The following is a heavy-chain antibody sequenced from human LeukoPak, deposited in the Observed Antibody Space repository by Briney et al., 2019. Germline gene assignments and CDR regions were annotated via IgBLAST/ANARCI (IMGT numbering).Heavy chain of an antibody. J-gene: IGHJ4*02. D-gene: IGHD2-2*01. CDR3: ARGILVTVYAAFDY. V-gene: IGHV4-34*01. Sequence: SETLSLTCGVYGGSFSGYYWTWIRQSPGMGLEWIGEIIHGGRTNYNPSLTSRVSISVDTSKNQFSLELSSVTAADTAVYYYARGILVTVYAAFDYWGQGTLVTVSS. CDR2: IIHGGRT. CDR1: GGSFSGYY.